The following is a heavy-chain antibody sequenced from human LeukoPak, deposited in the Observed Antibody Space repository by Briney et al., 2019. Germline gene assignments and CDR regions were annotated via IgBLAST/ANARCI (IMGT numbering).Heavy chain of an antibody. J-gene: IGHJ5*02. D-gene: IGHD1-14*01. V-gene: IGHV1-18*01. CDR1: GYTFTSYA. CDR3: ARDIKRSRARWENLGFDP. CDR2: ISVYNANT. Sequence: ASVKVSCKASGYTFTSYAFSWVRQAPGQGLEWMGWISVYNANTKYAQKLQGRVTMTTDTSTSTAYMELRSLRSDDTAMYYCARDIKRSRARWENLGFDPWGQGTLVTVSS.